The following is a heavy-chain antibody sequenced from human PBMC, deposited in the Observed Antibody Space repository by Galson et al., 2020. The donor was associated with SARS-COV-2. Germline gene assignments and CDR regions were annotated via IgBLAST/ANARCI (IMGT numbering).Heavy chain of an antibody. CDR2: IYYSGST. D-gene: IGHD5-18*01. Sequence: ASETLSLTCTVSGGSVSSGSYYWSWIRQPPGKGLEWIGYIYYSGSTNYNPSLKSRVTISVDTSKNQFSLKLSSVTAADTAVYYCANVDTAMVRPPSWGQGTLVTVSS. J-gene: IGHJ4*02. CDR1: GGSVSSGSYY. CDR3: ANVDTAMVRPPS. V-gene: IGHV4-61*01.